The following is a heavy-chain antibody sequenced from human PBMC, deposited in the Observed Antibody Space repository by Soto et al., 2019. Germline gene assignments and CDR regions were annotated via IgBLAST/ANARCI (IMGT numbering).Heavy chain of an antibody. D-gene: IGHD6-13*01. CDR2: IYYSGST. CDR3: ASMALVGTFDY. CDR1: GGSISSYY. J-gene: IGHJ4*02. V-gene: IGHV4-59*08. Sequence: SETLSLTCTVSGGSISSYYWSWIRQPPGKGLEWIGYIYYSGSTNYNPSLKSRVTISVDTSKNQFSLKLSSVTAADTAVYYCASMALVGTFDYWGQGTLVTVSS.